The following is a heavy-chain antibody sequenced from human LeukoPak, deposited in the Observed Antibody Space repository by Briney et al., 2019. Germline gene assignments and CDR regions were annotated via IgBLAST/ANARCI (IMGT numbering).Heavy chain of an antibody. V-gene: IGHV1-46*01. CDR2: INPSGGGT. J-gene: IGHJ4*02. CDR3: ARPGHSSGSYYPDY. Sequence: GASVKVSCKASGYTFTNYYIHWVRQAPGQGLEWMGIINPSGGGTSCAQKFQGRVTMTRDTSTGTVYMELSSLRSEDAAVYYCARPGHSSGSYYPDYWGQGTLVTISS. CDR1: GYTFTNYY. D-gene: IGHD3-22*01.